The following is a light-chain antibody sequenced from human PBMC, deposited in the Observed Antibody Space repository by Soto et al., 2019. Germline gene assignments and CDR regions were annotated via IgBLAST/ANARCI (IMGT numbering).Light chain of an antibody. CDR1: QRVSRNY. Sequence: EIAFTQSPGTLSLSPGERATLSCRASQRVSRNYLDWYQQKPGQAPRLLIYVASSRATGIRDRLSGSGLRTVFTLTMNRMEHEGFAVYHCTQYGRSPRTFGGGKKVELK. CDR3: TQYGRSPRT. V-gene: IGKV3-20*01. CDR2: VAS. J-gene: IGKJ4*01.